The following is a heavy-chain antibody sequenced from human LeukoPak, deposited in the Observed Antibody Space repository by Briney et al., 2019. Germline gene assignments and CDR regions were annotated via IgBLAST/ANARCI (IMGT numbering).Heavy chain of an antibody. D-gene: IGHD3-3*01. CDR2: ISGSGGST. CDR3: AKVFWSGYYTGDY. J-gene: IGHJ4*02. Sequence: GGSLRLSCAASGFTFSSYAMSWVRQAPGKGLEWASAISGSGGSTYYADSVKGRSTISRDNSKNTLYLQMNSLRAEDTAVCYCAKVFWSGYYTGDYWGQGTLVTVSS. CDR1: GFTFSSYA. V-gene: IGHV3-23*01.